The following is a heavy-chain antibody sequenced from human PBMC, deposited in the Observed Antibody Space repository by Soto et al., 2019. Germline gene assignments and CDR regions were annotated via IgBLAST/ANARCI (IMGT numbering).Heavy chain of an antibody. CDR3: ARDDLGYCSGGSCPTI. V-gene: IGHV4-59*01. D-gene: IGHD2-15*01. Sequence: QVQLQESGPGLVKPSETLSLTCTVSGGSISGYYWSWIRQPPGKGLEWIGYIYYSGRTNYNPSLTIRITISVDTSKNHSSLKLSSVTAADTAVYYCARDDLGYCSGGSCPTIWGQGTMVTVSS. CDR1: GGSISGYY. J-gene: IGHJ3*02. CDR2: IYYSGRT.